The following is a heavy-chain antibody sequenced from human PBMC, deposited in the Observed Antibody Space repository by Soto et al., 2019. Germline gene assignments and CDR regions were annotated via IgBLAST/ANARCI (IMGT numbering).Heavy chain of an antibody. CDR3: AKDVYYDSSGYYPPPYGMDV. CDR1: EFTFSSYA. CDR2: ISGSGGST. J-gene: IGHJ6*02. D-gene: IGHD3-22*01. V-gene: IGHV3-23*01. Sequence: GGSLRLSCAASEFTFSSYAMSWVRQAPGKGLEWVSAISGSGGSTYYADSVKGRFTISRDNSKNTLYLQMNSLRAEDTAVYYCAKDVYYDSSGYYPPPYGMDVWGQGTTVTVSS.